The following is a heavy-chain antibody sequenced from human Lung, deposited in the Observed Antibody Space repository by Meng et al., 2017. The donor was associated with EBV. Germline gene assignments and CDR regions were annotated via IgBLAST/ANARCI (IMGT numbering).Heavy chain of an antibody. CDR1: GGSVSSGSYY. CDR3: ARDRGCSGGSCHLSIDY. V-gene: IGHV4-61*01. D-gene: IGHD2-15*01. Sequence: QVQLQESGPGLVKPSETLSLTCTVSGGSVSSGSYYWSWIRQPPGKGLEWIGYIYYSGSTNYNPSLKSRVTISVDTSKNQFSLKLSSVTAADTAVYYCARDRGCSGGSCHLSIDYWGQGTLVTVSS. J-gene: IGHJ4*02. CDR2: IYYSGST.